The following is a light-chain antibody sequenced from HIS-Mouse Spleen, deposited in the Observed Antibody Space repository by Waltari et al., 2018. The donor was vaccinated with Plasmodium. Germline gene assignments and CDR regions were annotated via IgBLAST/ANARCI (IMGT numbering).Light chain of an antibody. V-gene: IGLV2-11*01. CDR3: CSYAGSYTYV. CDR1: SSDVGGYNY. Sequence: QSALTQPASVSGSPGQSITISCTGTSSDVGGYNYVSWYQQHPGKAPKLMIYDVSKRPSGVPDRCSGSKPGNTASLSISGLQAEDEADYYCCSYAGSYTYVFGTGTKVTVL. CDR2: DVS. J-gene: IGLJ1*01.